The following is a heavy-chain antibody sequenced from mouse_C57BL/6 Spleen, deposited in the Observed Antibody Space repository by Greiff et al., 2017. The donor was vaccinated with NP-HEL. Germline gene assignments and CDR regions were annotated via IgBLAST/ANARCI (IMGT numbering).Heavy chain of an antibody. CDR3: ARHEIYSWFAY. Sequence: QVQLKESGAELVKPGASVKLSCKASGYTFTEYTIHWVKQRSGQGLEWIGWFYPGSGSIKYNEKFKDKATLTADKSSGTVYMELSRLTSEDSAVYFCARHEIYSWFAYWGQGTLVTVSA. D-gene: IGHD2-1*01. V-gene: IGHV1-62-2*01. J-gene: IGHJ3*01. CDR2: FYPGSGSI. CDR1: GYTFTEYT.